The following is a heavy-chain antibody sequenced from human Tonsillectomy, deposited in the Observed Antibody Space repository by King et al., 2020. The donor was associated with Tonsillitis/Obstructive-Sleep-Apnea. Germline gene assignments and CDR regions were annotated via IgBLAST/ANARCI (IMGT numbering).Heavy chain of an antibody. D-gene: IGHD2/OR15-2a*01. CDR3: ARERRMKYYMDV. CDR2: ISRDGSSK. CDR1: GFTFSEYG. Sequence: VQLVESGGGVVQPGRSLRLSCAASGFTFSEYGMYWVRQAPGQGLDWVAAISRDGSSKFYLDSVRGRFAISRDNSKSTLYLQLNSVTAGDTALYYCARERRMKYYMDVWGKGTTVTVSS. J-gene: IGHJ6*03. V-gene: IGHV3-30*03.